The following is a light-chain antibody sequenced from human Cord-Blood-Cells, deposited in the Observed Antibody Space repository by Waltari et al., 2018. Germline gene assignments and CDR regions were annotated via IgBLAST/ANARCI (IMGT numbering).Light chain of an antibody. V-gene: IGKV3-20*01. CDR3: QQYGSSSLT. CDR2: CAS. J-gene: IGKJ4*01. CDR1: QSVSSSY. Sequence: EIVLTQSPGTLSLSPGERATLSCRASQSVSSSYLAWYQQKPGQAPRLLIYCASSRATGIPDRFSGSGSGTDFTLTISRLEPEDVAVYYCQQYGSSSLTFGGGTKVEIK.